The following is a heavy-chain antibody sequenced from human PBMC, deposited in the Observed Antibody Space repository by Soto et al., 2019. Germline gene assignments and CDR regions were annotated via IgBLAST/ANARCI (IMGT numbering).Heavy chain of an antibody. CDR2: IIPIFGTA. CDR3: ARSGFPGIAAY. CDR1: GGTFGSYA. Sequence: QVQLVQSGAEVKKPGSSVKVSCKASGGTFGSYAISWVRQAPGQGLEWMGGIIPIFGTANYAQKFQGRVTVTADEATRTAYMELSSMRSEETTVYSRARSGFPGIAAYWGQGTLVTVCS. V-gene: IGHV1-69*12. J-gene: IGHJ4*02. D-gene: IGHD6-13*01.